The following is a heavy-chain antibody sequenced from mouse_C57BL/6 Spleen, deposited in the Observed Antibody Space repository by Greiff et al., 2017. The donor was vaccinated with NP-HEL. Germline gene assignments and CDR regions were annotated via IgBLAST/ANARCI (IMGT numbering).Heavy chain of an antibody. CDR2: INPSTGGT. D-gene: IGHD2-1*01. V-gene: IGHV1-42*01. CDR3: ARYGNFDRFAY. Sequence: VQLQQSGPELVKPGASVKISCKASGYSFTGYYMNWVKQSPEKSLEWIGEINPSTGGTTYNQKFRAKATLTVDKSSGTAYMQLKSLTSEDSAVYYCARYGNFDRFAYWGQGTLVTVSA. J-gene: IGHJ3*01. CDR1: GYSFTGYY.